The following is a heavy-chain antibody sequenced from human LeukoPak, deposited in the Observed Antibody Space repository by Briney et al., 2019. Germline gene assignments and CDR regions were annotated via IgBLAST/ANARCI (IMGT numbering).Heavy chain of an antibody. J-gene: IGHJ4*02. D-gene: IGHD6-13*01. CDR2: ISYDGSNK. V-gene: IGHV3-30-3*01. CDR1: GFTFSSFA. Sequence: GGSLRLSCAASGFTFSSFAMHWVRQAPGKGLEWVAVISYDGSNKHYADSAKGRFTISRDNSKNTLYLQMDSLRAEDTAVYYCAKVLKQQLMVFDYWGQGTLVTVSS. CDR3: AKVLKQQLMVFDY.